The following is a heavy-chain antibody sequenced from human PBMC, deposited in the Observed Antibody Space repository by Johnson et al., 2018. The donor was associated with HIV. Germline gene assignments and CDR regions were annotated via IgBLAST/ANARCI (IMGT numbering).Heavy chain of an antibody. CDR2: IWYDGSNK. Sequence: VQLVESGGGVVQPGRSLRLSCAASGFTFSSYGMHWVRQAPGKGLAWVAVIWYDGSNKYYADSVKGRFTISRDNSKNTLYLQMNSLRAEDTAVYYCAKYKDNWNYGAFDIWGQGTMVTVSS. CDR3: AKYKDNWNYGAFDI. V-gene: IGHV3-33*06. D-gene: IGHD1-7*01. J-gene: IGHJ3*02. CDR1: GFTFSSYG.